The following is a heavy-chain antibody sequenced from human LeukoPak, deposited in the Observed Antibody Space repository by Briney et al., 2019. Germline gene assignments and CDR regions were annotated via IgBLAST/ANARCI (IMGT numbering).Heavy chain of an antibody. J-gene: IGHJ4*02. CDR1: GGSISSYY. D-gene: IGHD1-26*01. CDR3: ASRGIVGAIYYFDY. CDR2: IYCSGST. Sequence: PSETLSLTCTVSGGSISSYYWSWIRQPPGKGLEWIGYIYCSGSTNYNPSLKSRVTISVDTSKNQFSLKLSSVTAADTAVYYCASRGIVGAIYYFDYWGQGTLVTVSS. V-gene: IGHV4-4*08.